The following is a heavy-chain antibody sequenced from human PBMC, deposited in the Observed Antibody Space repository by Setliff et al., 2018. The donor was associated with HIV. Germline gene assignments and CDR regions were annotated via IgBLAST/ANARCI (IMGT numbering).Heavy chain of an antibody. CDR3: ATARSKVRLGELSLFDY. CDR2: FDPEDGET. J-gene: IGHJ4*02. Sequence: ASVKVSCKASGYTFTGYYVHWVRQAPGKGLEWMGGFDPEDGETIYAQKFQGRVTMTEDTSTDTAYMELSSLRSEDTAVYYCATARSKVRLGELSLFDYWGQGTLVTVSS. CDR1: GYTFTGYY. V-gene: IGHV1-24*01. D-gene: IGHD3-16*02.